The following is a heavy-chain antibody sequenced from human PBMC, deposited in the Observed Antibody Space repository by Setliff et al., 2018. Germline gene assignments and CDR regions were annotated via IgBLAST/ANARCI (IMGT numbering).Heavy chain of an antibody. J-gene: IGHJ4*02. CDR1: GGSVSNDA. CDR2: IIPMFGAA. D-gene: IGHD5-12*01. V-gene: IGHV1-69*05. Sequence: ASVKVSCKASGGSVSNDAITWVRQAPGQGPEWMGGIIPMFGAADYAQKFQGRITITTDESTNTVHMELSSLRSEDTAVYYCARGRRDGYNDERFTPLDSWGQGTLVTVSS. CDR3: ARGRRDGYNDERFTPLDS.